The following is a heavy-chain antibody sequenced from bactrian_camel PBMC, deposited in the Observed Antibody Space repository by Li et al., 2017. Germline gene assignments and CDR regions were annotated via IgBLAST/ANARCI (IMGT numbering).Heavy chain of an antibody. CDR1: GFDFSDFG. Sequence: HVQLVESGGGLVQPGESLRLSCVGSGFDFSDFGLTWQRQAPGKGLEWVATITTRLDGRTVYPDSVKGRFTISRDNPKATLYLQMNSLKTEDTAMYYCAKEGWESDGLTSQGTQVTVS. D-gene: IGHD5*01. J-gene: IGHJ4*01. CDR2: ITTRLDGRT. V-gene: IGHV3S1*01.